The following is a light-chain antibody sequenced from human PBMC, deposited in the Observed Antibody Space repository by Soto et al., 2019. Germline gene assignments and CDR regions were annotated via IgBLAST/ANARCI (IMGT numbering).Light chain of an antibody. Sequence: EIVMTQSPATLSVSPGERATLSCRASQSVSSNLGWYQQKPGQAPRLLIYAASTRATGIPARFSGSGSGTEFTLTISSLQSEDFAVYYCQQYNNWPRTFGQGTKLEIK. CDR3: QQYNNWPRT. CDR2: AAS. V-gene: IGKV3-15*01. CDR1: QSVSSN. J-gene: IGKJ2*01.